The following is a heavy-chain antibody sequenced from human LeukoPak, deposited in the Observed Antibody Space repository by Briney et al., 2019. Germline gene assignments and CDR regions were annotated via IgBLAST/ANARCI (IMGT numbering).Heavy chain of an antibody. CDR3: ARDGVADGVYFDY. V-gene: IGHV3-7*01. D-gene: IGHD6-13*01. J-gene: IGHJ4*02. CDR2: INQDGSEK. Sequence: GGSLRLSCAASGFTFSSYAMHWVRHTPGKGLEWVANINQDGSEKYYVDSVKGRFTISRDNAKNSVYVQMNSLRAEDTAVYYCARDGVADGVYFDYWGQGALVTVSS. CDR1: GFTFSSYA.